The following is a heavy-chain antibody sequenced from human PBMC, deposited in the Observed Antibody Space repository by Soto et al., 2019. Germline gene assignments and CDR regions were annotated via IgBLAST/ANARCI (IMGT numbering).Heavy chain of an antibody. CDR1: GFTFSSYG. D-gene: IGHD3-22*01. CDR2: IWYDGSNK. Sequence: SLRLSCAASGFTFSSYGMHWVRQAPGKGLEWVAVIWYDGSNKYYADSVKGRFTISRDNSKNTLYLQMNSLRAEDTAVYYCARDGHYYDSSGYFTTKSYYFDYWGQGTLVTVSS. V-gene: IGHV3-33*01. J-gene: IGHJ4*02. CDR3: ARDGHYYDSSGYFTTKSYYFDY.